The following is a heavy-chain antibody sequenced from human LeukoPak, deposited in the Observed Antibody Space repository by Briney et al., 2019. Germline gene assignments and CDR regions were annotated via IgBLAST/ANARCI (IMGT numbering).Heavy chain of an antibody. Sequence: SETLSLTCAVYGGSFSGYCWSWIRQPPGKGLDWIGEINHSGSTNYNPSLKSRVTISVDTSKNQFSLKLSSVTAADTAVYYCARTTMIAHATNYWGQGTLVTVSS. CDR1: GGSFSGYC. CDR3: ARTTMIAHATNY. V-gene: IGHV4-34*01. D-gene: IGHD3-22*01. CDR2: INHSGST. J-gene: IGHJ4*02.